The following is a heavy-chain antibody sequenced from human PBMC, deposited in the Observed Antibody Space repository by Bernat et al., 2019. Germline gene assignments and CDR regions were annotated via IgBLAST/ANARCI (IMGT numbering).Heavy chain of an antibody. CDR1: GFTFSSYA. Sequence: EVQLLESGGGLVQPGGSLRLSCAASGFTFSSYAMSWVRQAPGKGLEWVSAISGSGCRTYWEESVKGRFTISGDNSKNTLYLQMNSLGAEDTAVYYGAKGSGDYYGSGNPNYWGQGTLVTVSS. D-gene: IGHD3-10*01. J-gene: IGHJ4*02. V-gene: IGHV3-23*01. CDR3: AKGSGDYYGSGNPNY. CDR2: ISGSGCRT.